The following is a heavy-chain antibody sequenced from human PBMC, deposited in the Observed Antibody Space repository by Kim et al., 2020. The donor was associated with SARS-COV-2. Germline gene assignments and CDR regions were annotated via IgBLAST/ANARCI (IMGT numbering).Heavy chain of an antibody. CDR2: VNAANDQT. Sequence: ASVKVSCKASGYTFKTYPIHWLRQAPGQTLEWMGWVNAANDQTKYSQKLQGRITISRDTSANTAYMELRSLTSKDTAFYYCVRDMNPTVYDYWGQGTLVT. CDR1: GYTFKTYP. J-gene: IGHJ4*02. D-gene: IGHD4-4*01. V-gene: IGHV1-3*01. CDR3: VRDMNPTVYDY.